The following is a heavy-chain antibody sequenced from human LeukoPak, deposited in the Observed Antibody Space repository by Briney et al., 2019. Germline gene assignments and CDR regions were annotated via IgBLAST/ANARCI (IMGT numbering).Heavy chain of an antibody. Sequence: PGGSLRLSCVASGFTFSSYAMSWVRQAPGKGLDWVSAISGSDGRTYYADSVKGRFTISRDNSKNTLYLQMNSLRAEDTAVYYCAKAFYYYDSSGFVYFDYWGQGTLVTVSS. D-gene: IGHD3-22*01. CDR1: GFTFSSYA. J-gene: IGHJ4*02. CDR3: AKAFYYYDSSGFVYFDY. V-gene: IGHV3-23*01. CDR2: ISGSDGRT.